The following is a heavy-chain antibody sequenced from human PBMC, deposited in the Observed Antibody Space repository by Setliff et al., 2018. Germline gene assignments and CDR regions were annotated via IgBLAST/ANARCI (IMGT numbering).Heavy chain of an antibody. CDR1: GYSFTTYW. CDR3: ARRLCGGDCSYDY. V-gene: IGHV5-51*01. Sequence: PGESLKISCKGSGYSFTTYWIGWVRQMPGKGLEWMGVIYPGDSDTKYSPSFEGQVTISVDKSISTAYLRWSSLKASDTAMYYCARRLCGGDCSYDYWGQGTLVTVSS. D-gene: IGHD2-21*02. J-gene: IGHJ4*02. CDR2: IYPGDSDT.